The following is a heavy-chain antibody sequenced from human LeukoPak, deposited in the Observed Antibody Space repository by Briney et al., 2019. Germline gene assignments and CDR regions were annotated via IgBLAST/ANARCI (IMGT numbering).Heavy chain of an antibody. Sequence: GGSLRLSCAASGFTFSSYAMSWVRQAPGKGLEWVGRIKSKTDAGTTDYAAPVKGRFTLSRDDSKNTLYLQMNSLKTEDTAVYYCTTDKSGWYYYYYYMDVWGKGTTVTVSS. CDR2: IKSKTDAGTT. CDR3: TTDKSGWYYYYYYMDV. D-gene: IGHD6-19*01. CDR1: GFTFSSYA. V-gene: IGHV3-15*01. J-gene: IGHJ6*03.